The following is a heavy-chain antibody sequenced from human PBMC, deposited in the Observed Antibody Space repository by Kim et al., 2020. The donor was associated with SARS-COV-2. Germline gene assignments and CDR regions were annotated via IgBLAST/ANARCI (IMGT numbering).Heavy chain of an antibody. CDR2: IRSKDGGGAT. Sequence: GGSLRLSCSASGFNFRDSWMAWVRQAPGKGLEWVGRIRSKDGGGATDYAASVKGRFTISRDDSTNTLYLQTKSLKIDDTGVYYCTTGWGPQSCCMDVWGQGTKVTVSS. CDR1: GFNFRDSW. CDR3: TTGWGPQSCCMDV. D-gene: IGHD3-16*01. V-gene: IGHV3-15*01. J-gene: IGHJ6*02.